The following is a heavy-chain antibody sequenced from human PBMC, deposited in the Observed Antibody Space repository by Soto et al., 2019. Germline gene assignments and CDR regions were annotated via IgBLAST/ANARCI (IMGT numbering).Heavy chain of an antibody. Sequence: ASVKVSCKASGYTFTSYGISWVRQAPGQGLEWMGWISAYNGNTNYAQKLQGRVTMTTDTSTSTAYMELRSLRSEDTAEYYCVRDSPIGSTFSGYDGIDPWGRGTLVTVSS. CDR2: ISAYNGNT. D-gene: IGHD5-12*01. CDR3: VRDSPIGSTFSGYDGIDP. CDR1: GYTFTSYG. J-gene: IGHJ5*02. V-gene: IGHV1-18*01.